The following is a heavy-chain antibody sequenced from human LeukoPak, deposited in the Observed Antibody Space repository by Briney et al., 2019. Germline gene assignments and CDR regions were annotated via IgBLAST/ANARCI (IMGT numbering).Heavy chain of an antibody. Sequence: PGRSLRLSCAASGFTFSSYGMHWVRQAPGKGLEWVAVISYDGSNKYYADSVKGRFTISRDNSKNTLYLQMNSLRAEDTAVYYCANERTTVYYYYGMDVWGQGTTVTVSS. D-gene: IGHD4-11*01. CDR1: GFTFSSYG. V-gene: IGHV3-30*18. CDR2: ISYDGSNK. J-gene: IGHJ6*02. CDR3: ANERTTVYYYYGMDV.